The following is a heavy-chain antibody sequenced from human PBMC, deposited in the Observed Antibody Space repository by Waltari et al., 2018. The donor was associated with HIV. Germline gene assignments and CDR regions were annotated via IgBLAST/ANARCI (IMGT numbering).Heavy chain of an antibody. Sequence: VQGWELGDPRFNLGGSGTLPCAPSGSRSGRTYSTWVRQAPGKGLECVAVLYMDETTHYAYFAKGRFIISRDNSKNTVYLQMNYLRPEDTAVYYCVKGVRYYDFGGGYWESAPWGQGTLLTVSS. D-gene: IGHD3-3*01. CDR1: GSRSGRT. CDR3: VKGVRYYDFGGGYWESAP. CDR2: LYMDETT. J-gene: IGHJ5*02. V-gene: IGHV3-66*02.